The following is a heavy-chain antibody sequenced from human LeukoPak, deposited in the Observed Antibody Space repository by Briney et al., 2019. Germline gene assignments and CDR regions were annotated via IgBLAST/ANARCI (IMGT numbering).Heavy chain of an antibody. J-gene: IGHJ4*02. CDR1: GFTVSSNY. Sequence: GGSLRLSCAASGFTVSSNYMSWVRQAPGKGLEWVSVIYSGGSTYYADSVKAMFTIPRDSSENTLYLRMNSLRAEDTAVYYCARDRGGSGAFDYWGQGTLVTVSS. CDR2: IYSGGST. D-gene: IGHD3-10*01. CDR3: ARDRGGSGAFDY. V-gene: IGHV3-66*01.